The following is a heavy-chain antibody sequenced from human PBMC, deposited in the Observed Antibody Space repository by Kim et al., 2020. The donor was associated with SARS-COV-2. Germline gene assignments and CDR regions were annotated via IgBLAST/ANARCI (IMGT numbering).Heavy chain of an antibody. V-gene: IGHV6-1*01. CDR3: ARGGYSSSWYWEETNWFDP. CDR2: TYYRSKWYN. D-gene: IGHD6-13*01. CDR1: GDSVSSNSAA. Sequence: SQTLSLTCAISGDSVSSNSAAWNWIRQSPSRGLEWLGRTYYRSKWYNDYAVSVKSRITINPDTSKNQFSLQLNSVTPEDTAVYYCARGGYSSSWYWEETNWFDPWGQGTLVTVSS. J-gene: IGHJ5*02.